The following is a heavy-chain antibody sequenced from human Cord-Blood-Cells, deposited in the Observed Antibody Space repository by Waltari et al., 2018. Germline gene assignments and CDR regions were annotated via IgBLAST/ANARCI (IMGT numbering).Heavy chain of an antibody. Sequence: QVQLVQSGAEVKTPGASVKVSCKASGYTFTSYGISWVRQAPGQGLEWMGWLSSYNGNTNYAQKLQGIVTITTDAYTSTAYMELRSLGSDDTAVYYCAVTQGSYYCYWGQGTLVTVSS. J-gene: IGHJ4*02. V-gene: IGHV1-18*04. CDR1: GYTFTSYG. CDR2: LSSYNGNT. CDR3: AVTQGSYYCY. D-gene: IGHD1-26*01.